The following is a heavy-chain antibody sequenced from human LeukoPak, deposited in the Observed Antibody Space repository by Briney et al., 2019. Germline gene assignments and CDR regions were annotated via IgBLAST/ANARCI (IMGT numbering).Heavy chain of an antibody. CDR1: GYTFTVYY. Sequence: ASVKVSFKASGYTFTVYYIHWVRQAPGQGLEWMAWINPDSGGTNYAQKFQGRVTVTRDTSISTAYMELSRLRSDDTAVYYCARGRLGTWFGELKAWGQGTLVTVSS. CDR2: INPDSGGT. CDR3: ARGRLGTWFGELKA. D-gene: IGHD3-10*01. J-gene: IGHJ5*02. V-gene: IGHV1-2*02.